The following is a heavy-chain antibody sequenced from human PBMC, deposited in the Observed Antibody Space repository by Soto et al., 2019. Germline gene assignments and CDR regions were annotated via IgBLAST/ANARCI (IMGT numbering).Heavy chain of an antibody. Sequence: SETLSLTCTVSGGSISSSSCHWGWIRQPPGKGLEWIASIKYSGTTFYNPSLKSRVTLSVDTSKNQFALKLSSVTAADTAVYYCARRIKYYYAMDVWGQGTTVTVSS. CDR1: GGSISSSSCH. V-gene: IGHV4-39*01. D-gene: IGHD2-15*01. CDR2: IKYSGTT. CDR3: ARRIKYYYAMDV. J-gene: IGHJ6*02.